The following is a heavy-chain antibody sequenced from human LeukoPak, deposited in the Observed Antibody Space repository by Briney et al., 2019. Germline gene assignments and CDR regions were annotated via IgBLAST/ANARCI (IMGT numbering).Heavy chain of an antibody. J-gene: IGHJ4*02. Sequence: ASVKVSWKASGYTFTSYYMHWVRQAAGQGLEWMGIINPSGGSTSYAQKFQGRVTMTRDTSTSTVYMELSSLRSEDTAVYYCARSHYDSSGYYGLGYWGQGTLVTVSS. CDR1: GYTFTSYY. V-gene: IGHV1-46*01. CDR2: INPSGGST. CDR3: ARSHYDSSGYYGLGY. D-gene: IGHD3-22*01.